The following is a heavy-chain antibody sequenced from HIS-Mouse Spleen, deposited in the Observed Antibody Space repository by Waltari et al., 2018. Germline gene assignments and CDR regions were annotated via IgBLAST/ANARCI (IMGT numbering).Heavy chain of an antibody. J-gene: IGHJ2*01. CDR3: AREIPYSSSWYDWYFDL. V-gene: IGHV4-39*07. CDR1: GVSISSSSYY. D-gene: IGHD6-13*01. Sequence: QLQLQESGPGLVKPSETLSLTCTVSGVSISSSSYYWGWIRQPPGKGLEWIGSIYYSGSTYYNPSLKSRATISVDTSKNQFSLKLSSVTAADTAVYYCAREIPYSSSWYDWYFDLWGRGTLVTVSS. CDR2: IYYSGST.